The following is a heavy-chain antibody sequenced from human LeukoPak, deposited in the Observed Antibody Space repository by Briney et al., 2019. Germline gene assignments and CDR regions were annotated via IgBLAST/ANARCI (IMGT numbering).Heavy chain of an antibody. V-gene: IGHV1-2*02. J-gene: IGHJ5*02. D-gene: IGHD5-12*01. CDR3: ARAPLYGGYGSNWFDP. Sequence: ASVKVSCKASGYTFTGYYMHWVRQAPGQGLEWMGWISPNSGGTNFAQKFQGRVTMTRDTSISTAYMELSRLRSHDTAVYYCARAPLYGGYGSNWFDPWGQGTLVTVSS. CDR1: GYTFTGYY. CDR2: ISPNSGGT.